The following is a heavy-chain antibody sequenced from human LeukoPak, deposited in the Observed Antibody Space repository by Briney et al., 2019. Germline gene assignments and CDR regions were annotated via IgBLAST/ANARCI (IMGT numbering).Heavy chain of an antibody. Sequence: GGSLRLSCAASGFTLSNYAMHRVRQATGKGLEWVTSISFDDRNTHYVDSVEGRFTISRDSSKNTLYLQMSSLRPEDTAVYYCTRGPATDYYDTSGYCDYWGQGTLVTVSS. CDR1: GFTLSNYA. CDR2: ISFDDRNT. D-gene: IGHD3-22*01. CDR3: TRGPATDYYDTSGYCDY. J-gene: IGHJ4*02. V-gene: IGHV3-30*04.